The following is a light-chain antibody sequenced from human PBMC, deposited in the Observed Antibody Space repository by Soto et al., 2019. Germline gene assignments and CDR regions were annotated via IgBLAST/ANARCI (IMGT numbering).Light chain of an antibody. CDR1: SSDVGAYDY. J-gene: IGLJ2*01. CDR2: EFT. CDR3: SSYTSRATLI. Sequence: QSVLTQPASVSGSLGQSITISCSGTSSDVGAYDYVSWYQQRPGKAPKLMIYEFTNRPSGVSYRFSGSKSGNTASLTISGLQAEDEADYYCSSYTSRATLIFGGGTKVTVL. V-gene: IGLV2-14*01.